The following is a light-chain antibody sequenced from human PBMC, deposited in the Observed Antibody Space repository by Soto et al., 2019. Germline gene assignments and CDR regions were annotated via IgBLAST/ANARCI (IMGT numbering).Light chain of an antibody. Sequence: EIVMTQSPATLSVSPGERATLSCRASQSVSSNLAWYQQKPGQAPRLLIYGASTRATGIPARFSGSGSRTKFTLTISSLQSEDFAVYYCQQYNNWPLAFGQGTKVEIK. CDR2: GAS. V-gene: IGKV3-15*01. J-gene: IGKJ1*01. CDR3: QQYNNWPLA. CDR1: QSVSSN.